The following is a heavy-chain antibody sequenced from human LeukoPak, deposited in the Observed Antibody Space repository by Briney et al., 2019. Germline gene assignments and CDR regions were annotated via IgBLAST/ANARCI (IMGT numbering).Heavy chain of an antibody. V-gene: IGHV6-1*01. J-gene: IGHJ5*02. CDR1: GDSVSSNCSG. D-gene: IGHD3-9*01. CDR3: AGGGLVCGLLHWFDP. Sequence: SQTLSLTCAISGDSVSSNCSGWNCISQSPSRGLEWLSRIYYRSKRYSDYAVSVKSRIIINPDTSKNHFSLQLTSVTHEDTAVYYCAGGGLVCGLLHWFDPWGQGTLVTVSS. CDR2: IYYRSKRYS.